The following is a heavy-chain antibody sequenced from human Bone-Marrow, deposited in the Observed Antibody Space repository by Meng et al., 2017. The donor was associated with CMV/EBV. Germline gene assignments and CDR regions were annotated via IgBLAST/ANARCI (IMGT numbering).Heavy chain of an antibody. Sequence: GESLKISCSASGFTFSSYSMNWVRQAPGKGLEWVSSISSSSRYIYYADSVKGRFTISRDNAKNSLYLQMNSLRAEDTAVYYCVRPGMLEGLERTPQRYYYYYYGMDVWGQGTTVTVSS. D-gene: IGHD1-1*01. CDR2: ISSSSRYI. J-gene: IGHJ6*02. CDR3: VRPGMLEGLERTPQRYYYYYYGMDV. CDR1: GFTFSSYS. V-gene: IGHV3-21*01.